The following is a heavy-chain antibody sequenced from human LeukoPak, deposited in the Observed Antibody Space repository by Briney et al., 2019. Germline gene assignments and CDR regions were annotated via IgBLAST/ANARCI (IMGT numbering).Heavy chain of an antibody. D-gene: IGHD3-10*01. CDR2: ISSSGSTI. J-gene: IGHJ6*02. V-gene: IGHV3-11*04. CDR1: GFNFGGYY. CDR3: ARQYYYGSGNGLDV. Sequence: PGGSLRLSCAASGFNFGGYYMSWIRQAPGKRMEWVAFISSSGSTIFYADSLKGRFTISRDNGKNVLYLQMNNLRTEDTAVYYCARQYYYGSGNGLDVWGQGTTVTVSS.